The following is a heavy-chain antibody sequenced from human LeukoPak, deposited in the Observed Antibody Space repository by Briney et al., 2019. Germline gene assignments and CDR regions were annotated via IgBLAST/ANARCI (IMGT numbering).Heavy chain of an antibody. Sequence: GGSPKLSCAASGFSFSSYYMSWVRQAPGKGLEWVALINPDGSERYYVDSVKGRFTISRDNAKNSLYLQMDSLRDDDTAMYFCTRDLAAVPGPRMDVWGQGTTVTVSS. CDR1: GFSFSSYY. V-gene: IGHV3-7*03. CDR3: TRDLAAVPGPRMDV. J-gene: IGHJ6*02. D-gene: IGHD6-19*01. CDR2: INPDGSER.